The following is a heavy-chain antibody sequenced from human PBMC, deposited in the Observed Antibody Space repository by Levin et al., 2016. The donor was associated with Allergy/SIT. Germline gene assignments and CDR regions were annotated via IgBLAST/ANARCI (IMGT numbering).Heavy chain of an antibody. Sequence: GESLKISCAASGFTFSDHHMNWIRQAPGKGLEWLSYISTRPAYTHYAGSVKGRFTISRDNAKSSLYLQMNSLRGEDTAIYFCARRNILTGYFDLWGQGTLVTVSS. CDR3: ARRNILTGYFDL. V-gene: IGHV3-11*03. CDR1: GFTFSDHH. J-gene: IGHJ5*02. D-gene: IGHD3-9*01. CDR2: ISTRPAYT.